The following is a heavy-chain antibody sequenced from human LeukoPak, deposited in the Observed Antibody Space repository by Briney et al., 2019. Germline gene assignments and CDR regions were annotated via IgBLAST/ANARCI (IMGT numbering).Heavy chain of an antibody. Sequence: SQTLSLTCTVAGGSISSYYWSWIRQPPGKGLEWIGHIYGSGSTNYNPSLKSRVTLSVDTSKNQFSLKLSSVTAADTAVYYCAREGTSGTHLNWFDPWGQGTLVTVSS. D-gene: IGHD1-1*01. CDR3: AREGTSGTHLNWFDP. J-gene: IGHJ5*02. CDR1: GGSISSYY. V-gene: IGHV4-59*01. CDR2: IYGSGST.